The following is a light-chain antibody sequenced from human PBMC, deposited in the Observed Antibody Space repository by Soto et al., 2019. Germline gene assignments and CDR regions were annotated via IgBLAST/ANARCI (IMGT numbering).Light chain of an antibody. CDR3: SSYTSSSTPYV. Sequence: QSALTQPASVSGSPGQSITISCTGTSSDVGGHNYVSWYQQQPGKAPKLMIYEVSNRPSGVSNRFSGSKSGNTASLTISGLQAEDEADYYCSSYTSSSTPYVFGTGTKVTVL. CDR1: SSDVGGHNY. V-gene: IGLV2-14*01. CDR2: EVS. J-gene: IGLJ1*01.